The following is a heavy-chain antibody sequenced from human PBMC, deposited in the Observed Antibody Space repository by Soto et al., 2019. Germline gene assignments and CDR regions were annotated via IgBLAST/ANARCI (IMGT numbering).Heavy chain of an antibody. D-gene: IGHD6-19*01. CDR1: GGTFSSYT. Sequence: QVQLVQSGAEVKKPGASVKVSCKASGGTFSSYTISWVRQAPGQGLEWMGRIIPILGIANYAQKFQGRVTIIADKSTSRGYVELSSLRSEDTAVYYCAWSSGWYGDAFDIWGQGTMVTVSS. J-gene: IGHJ3*02. V-gene: IGHV1-69*02. CDR3: AWSSGWYGDAFDI. CDR2: IIPILGIA.